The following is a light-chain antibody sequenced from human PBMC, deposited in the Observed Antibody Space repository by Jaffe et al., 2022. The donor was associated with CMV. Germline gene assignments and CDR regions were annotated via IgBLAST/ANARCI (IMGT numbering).Light chain of an antibody. V-gene: IGLV1-47*01. J-gene: IGLJ3*02. CDR3: AARDASLSGPV. CDR1: SSNIETNY. Sequence: QSVLTQPPSESGTPGQRVTISCSGSSSNIETNYVYWYQQLPGTAPKLLIYRDTQRPAGVPDRFSGSKSGTSAYLAISGLRSEDEADYYCAARDASLSGPVFGGGTKLTVL. CDR2: RDT.